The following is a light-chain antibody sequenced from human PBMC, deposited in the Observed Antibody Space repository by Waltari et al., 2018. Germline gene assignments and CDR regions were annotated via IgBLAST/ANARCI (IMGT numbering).Light chain of an antibody. V-gene: IGLV1-44*01. J-gene: IGLJ3*02. CDR1: SSNIGSYA. CDR2: YNN. CDR3: SAWDDSLNAWV. Sequence: QSVLTQPPSVSGTPGQRVTISCPGSSSNIGSYAVNWYQQFPGTAPKLPFYYNNQRPSGVPDRFSGSKSGTSASLAISGLQSADEADYHCSAWDDSLNAWVFGGGTRLTVL.